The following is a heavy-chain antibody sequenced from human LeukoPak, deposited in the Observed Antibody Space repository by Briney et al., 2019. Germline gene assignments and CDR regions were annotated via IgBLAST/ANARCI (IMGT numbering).Heavy chain of an antibody. Sequence: GGSLRLSCAASGFIFSYYGMHWVRQAPGKGLEWVAVIWYDGSNRYYADSLKGRFAISRDNSKNTLYLQMNSLTADDTAVYYCARDPLGVLSYFDYWGQGTLVTVSS. D-gene: IGHD3-16*01. V-gene: IGHV3-33*01. CDR3: ARDPLGVLSYFDY. CDR1: GFIFSYYG. CDR2: IWYDGSNR. J-gene: IGHJ4*02.